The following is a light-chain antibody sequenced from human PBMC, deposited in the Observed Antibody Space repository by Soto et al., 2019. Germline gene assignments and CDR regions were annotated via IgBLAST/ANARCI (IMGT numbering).Light chain of an antibody. V-gene: IGLV2-14*03. CDR1: SSDVGGSNY. CDR2: DVN. J-gene: IGLJ2*01. CDR3: SSYRSGSTLV. Sequence: QSALTQPASVSGYPGQSITISCTGTSSDVGGSNYVSWYQQHPGKAPKLMIYDVNNRPSGISNRFSGSKSGNTASLTISGLQAEDEADYYCSSYRSGSTLVFGGETKLTVL.